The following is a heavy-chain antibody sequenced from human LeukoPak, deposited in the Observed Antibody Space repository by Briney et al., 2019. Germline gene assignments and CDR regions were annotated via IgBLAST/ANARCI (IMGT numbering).Heavy chain of an antibody. CDR2: ISGSGST. J-gene: IGHJ1*01. CDR1: GFTFSSYA. Sequence: PGGSLRLSCAASGFTFSSYAMSWVRQAPGKGLEWVSAISGSGSTYYADSVKGRFTISRDNSKNTLYLQMNSPRAEDTAVYYCAKSVAVAGTFYFQHWGQGTLVTVSS. V-gene: IGHV3-23*01. CDR3: AKSVAVAGTFYFQH. D-gene: IGHD6-19*01.